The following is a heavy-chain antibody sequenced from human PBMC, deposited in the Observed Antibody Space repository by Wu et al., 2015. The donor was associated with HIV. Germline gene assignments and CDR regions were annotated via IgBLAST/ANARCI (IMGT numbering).Heavy chain of an antibody. J-gene: IGHJ4*02. CDR3: ARPWQLRNGWPFFDY. V-gene: IGHV1-24*01. D-gene: IGHD4-23*01. Sequence: HDQLVQSGAEVKKPGASVKVSCKVSGYTLSKLSVHWVRQAPGKGLEWMGGSDPEDGETVYAQKFQGRVTLTEDTSTDTAYMELTRLRSEDAAVYYCARPWQLRNGWPFFDYWGQGTLVTVSS. CDR2: SDPEDGET. CDR1: GYTLSKLS.